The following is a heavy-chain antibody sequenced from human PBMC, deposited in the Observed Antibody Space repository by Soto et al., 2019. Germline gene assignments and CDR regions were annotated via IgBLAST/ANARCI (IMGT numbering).Heavy chain of an antibody. CDR1: RGSISSGGYY. V-gene: IGHV4-31*03. J-gene: IGHJ6*02. Sequence: SETLSLTYTVSRGSISSGGYYWSWIRQHPGKGLEWIGYIYYSGSTYYNPSLKSRVTISVDTSKNQFSLKLSSVTAADTAVYYCARDRLWYYYDSSGHGREYYYYGMDVWGQGTTVTVSS. D-gene: IGHD3-22*01. CDR3: ARDRLWYYYDSSGHGREYYYYGMDV. CDR2: IYYSGST.